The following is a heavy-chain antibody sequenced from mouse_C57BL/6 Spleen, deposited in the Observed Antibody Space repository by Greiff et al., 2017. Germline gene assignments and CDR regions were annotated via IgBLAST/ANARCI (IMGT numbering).Heavy chain of an antibody. D-gene: IGHD2-1*01. CDR2: IYPGSGST. V-gene: IGHV1-55*01. CDR3: ARGVYGNYVGMGYAMDY. J-gene: IGHJ4*01. CDR1: GYTFTSYW. Sequence: QVQLQQPGAELVKPGASVKMSCKASGYTFTSYWITWVKQRPGQGLEWIGDIYPGSGSTNYNEKFKSKATLTVDTSSSTAYMQRSSLTSEDSAVYYCARGVYGNYVGMGYAMDYWGQGTSVTVSS.